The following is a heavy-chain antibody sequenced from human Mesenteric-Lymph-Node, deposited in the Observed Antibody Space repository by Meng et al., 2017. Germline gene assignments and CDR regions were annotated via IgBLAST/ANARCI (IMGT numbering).Heavy chain of an antibody. J-gene: IGHJ6*02. CDR1: GFPFSSYA. CDR3: ARSRVTPGGLYYGFDV. D-gene: IGHD2-21*02. CDR2: VGMDGVTR. V-gene: IGHV3-23*01. Sequence: GGSLRLSCAASGFPFSSYAMNWVRQAPGKGPEWVSIVGMDGVTRYYADSVKARFTISRDNSQNTVFLQMNSLTDGDTAIYYCARSRVTPGGLYYGFDVWGQGTTVTVSS.